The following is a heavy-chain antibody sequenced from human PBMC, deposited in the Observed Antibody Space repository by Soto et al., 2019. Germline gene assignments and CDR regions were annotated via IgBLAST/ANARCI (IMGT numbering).Heavy chain of an antibody. CDR1: GYTFRNFG. V-gene: IGHV1-18*01. CDR3: ARENSYFDY. CDR2: ISAYNANA. J-gene: IGHJ4*02. Sequence: QIPLLQSGAEVKKPGASVKVTCKASGYTFRNFGISWVRQAPGQGLEWMGWISAYNANANYAQKFQGRLTMTADTSTSTAYMVLRSLRSDYTAVYYCARENSYFDYWGQGTLVTVTS.